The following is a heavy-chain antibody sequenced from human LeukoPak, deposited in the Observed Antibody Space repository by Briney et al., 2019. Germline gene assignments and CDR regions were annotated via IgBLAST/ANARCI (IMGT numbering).Heavy chain of an antibody. D-gene: IGHD7-27*01. J-gene: IGHJ4*02. Sequence: ASVKVSCKASGYTFTGYYMHWVRQAPGQGLEWMGWINPNSGGTNYAQKFQGRVTMTRDTSISTAYMELSSLRSEDTAVYYCAKNIALTGEFDSWGQGTLVTVSS. CDR3: AKNIALTGEFDS. V-gene: IGHV1-2*02. CDR1: GYTFTGYY. CDR2: INPNSGGT.